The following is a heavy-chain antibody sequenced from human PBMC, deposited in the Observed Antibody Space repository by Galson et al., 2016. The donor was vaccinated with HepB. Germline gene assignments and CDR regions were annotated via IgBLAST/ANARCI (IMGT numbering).Heavy chain of an antibody. CDR2: ISDDGTNQ. D-gene: IGHD3-22*01. V-gene: IGHV3-30*04. CDR1: GFIFSTYA. J-gene: IGHJ4*02. Sequence: SLRLSCAASGFIFSTYAMHWVRQTPGKGLEWVATISDDGTNQYYVDSVKGRFTISRDNSKNTLYLQMNSLRPEDTAVYYCARGGTSRMILAVITPFDYWGQGTLLTVSS. CDR3: ARGGTSRMILAVITPFDY.